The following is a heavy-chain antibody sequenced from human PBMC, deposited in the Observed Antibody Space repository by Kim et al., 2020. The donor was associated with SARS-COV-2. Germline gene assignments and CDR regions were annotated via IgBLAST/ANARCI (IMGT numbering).Heavy chain of an antibody. CDR1: GYSFISYW. V-gene: IGHV5-51*01. Sequence: GESLKISCKGSGYSFISYWIGWVRQMPGKGLEWMGIIYPDDSDTTYSPSFQGQVTISADKSISTAYLQWSSLKASDTAIYYCAMAPCSSSSCYNSYYAMDVWGQGTTVTVSS. CDR2: IYPDDSDT. J-gene: IGHJ6*02. CDR3: AMAPCSSSSCYNSYYAMDV. D-gene: IGHD2-2*02.